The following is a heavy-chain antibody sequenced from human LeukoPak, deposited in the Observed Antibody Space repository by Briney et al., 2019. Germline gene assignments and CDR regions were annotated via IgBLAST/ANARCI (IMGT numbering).Heavy chain of an antibody. J-gene: IGHJ4*02. D-gene: IGHD3-3*01. V-gene: IGHV3-7*01. CDR1: GFNFISYW. CDR2: IKEDGSEK. CDR3: AKPYYRSGTGGFDS. Sequence: GGSLRLSCAASGFNFISYWMSWVRQAPGKGLEWVANIKEDGSEKYYVDSVKGRFTISRDNAKNSVSLQMNSLRGEDTAVYYCAKPYYRSGTGGFDSWGQGTLVTVSS.